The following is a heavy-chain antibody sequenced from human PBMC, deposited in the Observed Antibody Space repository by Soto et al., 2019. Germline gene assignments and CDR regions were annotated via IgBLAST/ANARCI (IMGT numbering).Heavy chain of an antibody. CDR1: KFPDRVYG. CDR2: IVSDGSAI. Sequence: SHRQTFAESKFPDRVYGFHRVRQSPGKGLEWLGVIVSDGSAIYHADSLEGRFFISRDNSKDILYLQMNSLRVEDTAVYYCARDEAFDHENGFDMWGQVTMVTVSS. D-gene: IGHD3-3*02. CDR3: ARDEAFDHENGFDM. V-gene: IGHV3-33*01. J-gene: IGHJ3*02.